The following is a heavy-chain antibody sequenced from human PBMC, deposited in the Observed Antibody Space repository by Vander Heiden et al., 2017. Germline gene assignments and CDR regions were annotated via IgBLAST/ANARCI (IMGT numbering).Heavy chain of an antibody. CDR3: ARDSSYFEY. CDR1: GGSITSHY. V-gene: IGHV4-59*11. Sequence: QVQLQESGPGLVKPSETQSLTCTVSGGSITSHYWSWIRQPPGKGLEWIGYVYYSGSTNYNPSLKSRVTISVDTSKNQFSLKLSSVTAADTAVYYCARDSSYFEYWGQGTLVTVSS. J-gene: IGHJ4*02. CDR2: VYYSGST.